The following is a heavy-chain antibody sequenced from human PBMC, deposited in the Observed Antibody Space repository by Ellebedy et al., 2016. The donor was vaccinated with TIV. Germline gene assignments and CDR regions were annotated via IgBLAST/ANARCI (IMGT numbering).Heavy chain of an antibody. Sequence: MPSETLSLTCTVSGCPISSSTYHWGWIRQPPGKGLEWIGSVHYTGSTHYNPSLKSRVTISVDTSKNQFSLKLSSVTAADTAVYYCARYRGVWGDLDYWGQGTLVTVSS. D-gene: IGHD7-27*01. CDR2: VHYTGST. J-gene: IGHJ4*02. V-gene: IGHV4-39*07. CDR3: ARYRGVWGDLDY. CDR1: GCPISSSTYH.